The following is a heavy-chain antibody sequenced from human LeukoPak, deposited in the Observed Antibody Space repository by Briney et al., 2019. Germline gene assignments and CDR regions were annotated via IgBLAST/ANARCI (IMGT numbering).Heavy chain of an antibody. CDR1: GDSVSSNSAA. V-gene: IGHV6-1*01. D-gene: IGHD3-3*01. J-gene: IGHJ6*03. CDR2: IYYRSKWYN. CDR3: ARGMYDFWSGYYTGIYYYYYMDV. Sequence: PSQTLSLTCAISGDSVSSNSAAWNWIRQSPSRGLEWLGRIYYRSKWYNDYAVSVKSRITINPDTSKNQFSLQLNSVTPEDTAVYYCARGMYDFWSGYYTGIYYYYYMDVWGKGTTVTVSS.